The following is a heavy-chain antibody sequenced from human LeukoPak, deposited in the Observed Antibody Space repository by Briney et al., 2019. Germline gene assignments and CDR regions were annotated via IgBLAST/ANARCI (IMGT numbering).Heavy chain of an antibody. CDR3: ESLSDPYYYDSSGYPDY. Sequence: PSETLSLTCAVSGYSISSGYYWGWIRQPPGKGLEWIGSIYHSGSTYYNPSLKSRVTISVDTSKNQFSLKLSSVTAADTAVYYCESLSDPYYYDSSGYPDYWGQGTLVTVSS. CDR2: IYHSGST. D-gene: IGHD3-22*01. J-gene: IGHJ4*02. V-gene: IGHV4-38-2*01. CDR1: GYSISSGYY.